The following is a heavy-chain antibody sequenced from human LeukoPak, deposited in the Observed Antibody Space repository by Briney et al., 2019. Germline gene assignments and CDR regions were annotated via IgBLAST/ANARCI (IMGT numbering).Heavy chain of an antibody. CDR2: ISGRGGST. J-gene: IGHJ6*02. V-gene: IGHV3-23*01. Sequence: GGSLRLSCAASGLIFSSYAMSWVRQAPGKGLEWVSAISGRGGSTYYADSVKGRLSISIDNSKNTLYLQMNSLRAEDTAVYYCAKTRDVRLYYYYGMDVWGQGTTVTVSS. CDR1: GLIFSSYA. CDR3: AKTRDVRLYYYYGMDV. D-gene: IGHD3-10*01.